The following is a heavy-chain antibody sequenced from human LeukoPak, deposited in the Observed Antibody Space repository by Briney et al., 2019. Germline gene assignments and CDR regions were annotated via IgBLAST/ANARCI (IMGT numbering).Heavy chain of an antibody. CDR3: ATSRDGYNSLDY. J-gene: IGHJ4*02. CDR1: GGTFSSYA. Sequence: GASVKVSCKASGGTFSSYAISWVRQAPGQGLEWMGGIIPIFGTANYAQKFQGRVTITADESTSTAYMELSSLRSEDTAVYYCATSRDGYNSLDYWGQGTLVTVSS. V-gene: IGHV1-69*13. CDR2: IIPIFGTA. D-gene: IGHD5-24*01.